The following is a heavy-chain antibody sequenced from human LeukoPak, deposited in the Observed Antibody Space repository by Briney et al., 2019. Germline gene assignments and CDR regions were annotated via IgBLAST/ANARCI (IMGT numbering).Heavy chain of an antibody. V-gene: IGHV4-59*08. Sequence: SETLSLTCTVSGGSISSYYWSWIRQPPGKGLEWIGYIYYGGSTNYNPSLKSRVTISVDTSENQFSLKLSSVTAADTAVYYCARQSITMVRGVRRYYYYGMDVWGQGTTVTVSS. CDR1: GGSISSYY. CDR2: IYYGGST. CDR3: ARQSITMVRGVRRYYYYGMDV. D-gene: IGHD3-10*01. J-gene: IGHJ6*02.